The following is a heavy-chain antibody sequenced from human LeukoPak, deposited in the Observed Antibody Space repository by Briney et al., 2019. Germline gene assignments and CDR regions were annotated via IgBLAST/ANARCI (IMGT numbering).Heavy chain of an antibody. D-gene: IGHD3-22*01. CDR1: GGSISSSNW. Sequence: SGTLSLTCAVSGGSISSSNWWSWIRQPPGKGLEWIGEISHSGSAYYNPSLKSRVSISVDTSMTQMSLKLSSVTASDTAVYYCASPPSYYYETSGYSHDAFDLWGQGTMITVSS. J-gene: IGHJ3*01. CDR2: ISHSGSA. CDR3: ASPPSYYYETSGYSHDAFDL. V-gene: IGHV4-4*02.